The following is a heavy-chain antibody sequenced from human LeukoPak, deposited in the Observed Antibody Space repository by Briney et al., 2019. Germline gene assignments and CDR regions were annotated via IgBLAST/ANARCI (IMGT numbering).Heavy chain of an antibody. CDR3: ARASYYYDSSGYYYPLDY. J-gene: IGHJ4*02. D-gene: IGHD3-22*01. V-gene: IGHV1-46*01. CDR1: GYTFTSYY. CDR2: INPSGGST. Sequence: ASVKVSCKASGYTFTSYYMHWVRQAPGQGLEWMGIINPSGGSTSYAQKFQGRVTMTRGTSTSTVYMELSSLRSEDTAVYYCARASYYYDSSGYYYPLDYWGQGTLVTVSS.